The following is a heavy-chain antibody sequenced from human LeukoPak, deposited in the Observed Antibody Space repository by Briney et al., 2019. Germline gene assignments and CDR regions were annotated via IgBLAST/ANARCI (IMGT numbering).Heavy chain of an antibody. CDR2: IYYSGST. D-gene: IGHD2-2*01. J-gene: IGHJ5*02. CDR1: GGSISSYY. Sequence: SETLSLTCTVSGGSISSYYWSWIRQPPGKGLEWIGYIYYSGSTNYNPSLKSRVTISVDTSKNQFSLKLSSVTAADTAVYYCARLWMVPARPINWFDPWGQGTLVTVSS. V-gene: IGHV4-59*12. CDR3: ARLWMVPARPINWFDP.